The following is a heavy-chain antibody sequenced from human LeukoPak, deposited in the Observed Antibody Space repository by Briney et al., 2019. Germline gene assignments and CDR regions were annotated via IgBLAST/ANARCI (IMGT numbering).Heavy chain of an antibody. V-gene: IGHV3-64*01. CDR1: GFTFSSYA. CDR2: INSNGGST. D-gene: IGHD4-17*01. Sequence: GGSLRLSCAASGFTFSSYAMHWVRQAPGKGLEYVSGINSNGGSTYYTNSVKGRFTISRDNSKNTLYLQMGSLRAEDMAVYYCARNTVTKYAFDIWGQGTMVTVSS. CDR3: ARNTVTKYAFDI. J-gene: IGHJ3*02.